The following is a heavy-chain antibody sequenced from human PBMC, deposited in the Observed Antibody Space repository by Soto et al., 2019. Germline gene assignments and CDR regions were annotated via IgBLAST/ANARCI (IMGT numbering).Heavy chain of an antibody. D-gene: IGHD3-3*01. V-gene: IGHV3-11*01. CDR3: ARNKDFWRGFPPQYNCLDV. Sequence: PGGSLRLSCTASGFTFSGYYMNWFRQAPGKGLEWVSHIGSSDRTTYYADSMKGRITISRDNAKKSLYLQMNSLRAEDTAVYYCARNKDFWRGFPPQYNCLDVWGRGTTVTVSS. J-gene: IGHJ6*02. CDR2: IGSSDRTT. CDR1: GFTFSGYY.